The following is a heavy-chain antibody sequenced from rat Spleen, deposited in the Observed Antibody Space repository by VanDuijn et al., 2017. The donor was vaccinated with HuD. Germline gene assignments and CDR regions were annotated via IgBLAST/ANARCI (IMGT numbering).Heavy chain of an antibody. J-gene: IGHJ4*01. CDR3: ASLMYTPDYLGVMDV. CDR2: ISAGGDST. D-gene: IGHD1-6*01. CDR1: GFTFSNYY. Sequence: EVQLVESGGGLVQPGRSLKLSCAASGFTFSNYYMAWVRQAPTKGLEWVAYISAGGDSTYCRDSVKGRFTISRDNARNTLYLQMDSLRSEDTATYYCASLMYTPDYLGVMDVWGQGASVTVSS. V-gene: IGHV5-27*01.